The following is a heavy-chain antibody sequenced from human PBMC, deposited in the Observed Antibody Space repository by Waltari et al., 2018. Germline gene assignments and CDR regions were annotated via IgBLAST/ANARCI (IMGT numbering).Heavy chain of an antibody. CDR2: IGYDGGKT. Sequence: QVQLVESGGGVVQPGKSLKLSCAASGFTFSSFGIHWVRQTRGKGMEWVALIGYDGGKTFYSDAVKGRFTISRDNSQNTLYLQLNRLREEDTGIYYCARGYDFWSGYFNYFDHWGPGTRVTVSS. V-gene: IGHV3-33*01. CDR3: ARGYDFWSGYFNYFDH. D-gene: IGHD3-3*01. CDR1: GFTFSSFG. J-gene: IGHJ4*02.